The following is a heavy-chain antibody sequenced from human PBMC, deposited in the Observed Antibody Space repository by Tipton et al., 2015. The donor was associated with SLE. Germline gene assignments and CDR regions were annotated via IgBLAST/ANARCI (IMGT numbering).Heavy chain of an antibody. CDR3: ARDAAGYSSSWSYYYYYDMYV. Sequence: QLVQSGAEVKKPGSSVKVSCKASGGTFSSDAISWVRQAPGQGLEWMGGIIPIFGTANYAQKFQGRVTITADESTSTAYMELSSLRSEDTAVYYCARDAAGYSSSWSYYYYYDMYVWGKGTTVTVSS. J-gene: IGHJ6*03. V-gene: IGHV1-69*01. D-gene: IGHD6-13*01. CDR1: GGTFSSDA. CDR2: IIPIFGTA.